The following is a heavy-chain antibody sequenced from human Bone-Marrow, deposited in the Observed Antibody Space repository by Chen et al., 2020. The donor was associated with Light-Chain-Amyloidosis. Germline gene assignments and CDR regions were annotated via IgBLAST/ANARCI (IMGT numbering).Heavy chain of an antibody. J-gene: IGHJ5*02. CDR1: GGSISSGGYY. V-gene: IGHV4-31*03. D-gene: IGHD3-10*02. Sequence: QVQLQESGPGLVKPSQTLSLSCTVSGGSISSGGYYWSWIRQHPGKGLEWIGFIYHSGSVTYNPSLRSRLTISVDTSRNQFSLKLSSVTAADTAVYYCARGPNVAFDPCGQGTLVTVSS. CDR2: IYHSGSV. CDR3: ARGPNVAFDP.